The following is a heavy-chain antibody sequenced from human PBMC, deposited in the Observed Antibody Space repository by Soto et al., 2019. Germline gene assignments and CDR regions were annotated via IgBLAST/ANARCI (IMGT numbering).Heavy chain of an antibody. J-gene: IGHJ6*02. Sequence: ASVKVSCKASGYTFTSYYMHWVRQAPGQGLEWMGIINPSGGSTSYAQKFQGRVTMTRDTSTSTVYMELSSLRSEDTAVYYCAREGPFGDDAYYYYGMDVWGQGTTVTVSS. CDR2: INPSGGST. CDR1: GYTFTSYY. D-gene: IGHD4-17*01. V-gene: IGHV1-46*01. CDR3: AREGPFGDDAYYYYGMDV.